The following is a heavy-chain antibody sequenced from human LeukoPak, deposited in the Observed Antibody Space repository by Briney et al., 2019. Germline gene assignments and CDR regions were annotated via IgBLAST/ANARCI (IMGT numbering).Heavy chain of an antibody. Sequence: GGSLRLSCAASGFTFSSYSMNWVRQAPGKGLEWVSSISSSSSYIYYADSVKGRFTISRDNAKNSLYLQMNTRRAEDTAVYYCASSMIVVVHDAFDIWGEGTMVTVSS. D-gene: IGHD3-22*01. V-gene: IGHV3-21*01. J-gene: IGHJ3*02. CDR2: ISSSSSYI. CDR3: ASSMIVVVHDAFDI. CDR1: GFTFSSYS.